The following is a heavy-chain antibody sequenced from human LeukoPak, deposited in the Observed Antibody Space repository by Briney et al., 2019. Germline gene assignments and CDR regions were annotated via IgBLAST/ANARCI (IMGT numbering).Heavy chain of an antibody. V-gene: IGHV1-69*13. CDR1: GGTFSSYA. J-gene: IGHJ4*02. D-gene: IGHD2-15*01. CDR3: ARDYCSGGGCDFSDYYLDY. Sequence: ASVKVSCKASGGTFSSYAISWVRQAPGQGLEWMGGIIPIFGTANYAQKFQGRVTITADESTSTAYMELSSLRSEDTAVYYCARDYCSGGGCDFSDYYLDYWGQGTLVTVSS. CDR2: IIPIFGTA.